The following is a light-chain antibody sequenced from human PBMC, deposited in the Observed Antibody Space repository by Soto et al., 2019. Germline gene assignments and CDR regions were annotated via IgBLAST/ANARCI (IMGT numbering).Light chain of an antibody. Sequence: EIVLTQSPGTLSLSPGERATLSCRASQSVSSIYLGWYQQKPGQAPRLLIYGASSRATGIPDRFSGSGSETDFTLTISRLEPEDFAVYYCQQYGDSTGWTFGQGTKVEIK. J-gene: IGKJ1*01. CDR1: QSVSSIY. CDR2: GAS. CDR3: QQYGDSTGWT. V-gene: IGKV3-20*01.